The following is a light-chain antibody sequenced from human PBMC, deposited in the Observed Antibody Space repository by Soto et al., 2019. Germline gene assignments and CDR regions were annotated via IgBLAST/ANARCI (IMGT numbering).Light chain of an antibody. Sequence: DIQLTQSPSTLSASVGDRVTITCXASQSINGWLAWYQRKPGKAPKLLIYEASSLESGVPSRLSGSGSGTEFTLTIGGLQPDDFATYYCQQFNSYPITFGQGTRLEIK. CDR2: EAS. V-gene: IGKV1-5*01. J-gene: IGKJ5*01. CDR1: QSINGW. CDR3: QQFNSYPIT.